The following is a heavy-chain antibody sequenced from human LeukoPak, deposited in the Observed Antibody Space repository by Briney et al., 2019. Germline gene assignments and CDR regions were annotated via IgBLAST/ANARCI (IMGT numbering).Heavy chain of an antibody. Sequence: GGSLRLSCAASGFTLSSYAMNWVRQAPGKGLEWVANINQVGSAQNYVDSVKGRFTFSRDNTMNSLSLQMNNLRAEDTAIYYCARDVQGGAFDYWGQGTLVTVSS. V-gene: IGHV3-7*01. CDR3: ARDVQGGAFDY. CDR2: INQVGSAQ. J-gene: IGHJ4*02. CDR1: GFTLSSYA. D-gene: IGHD1-1*01.